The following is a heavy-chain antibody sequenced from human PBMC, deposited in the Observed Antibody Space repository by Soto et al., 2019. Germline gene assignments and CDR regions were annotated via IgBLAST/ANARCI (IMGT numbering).Heavy chain of an antibody. Sequence: QVQLQESGPGLVKPSQTLSLTCTVSGGSISTGGYYWSWIRQQPGKGLECIGYIYYSGTTYYNPSLKSRVTISVDASKRQFSRRVSSVTAAYTAVYYCATNVVYYDSSGHKYLPHWGQGTLVTVSS. CDR3: ATNVVYYDSSGHKYLPH. J-gene: IGHJ1*01. V-gene: IGHV4-31*03. CDR1: GGSISTGGYY. D-gene: IGHD3-22*01. CDR2: IYYSGTT.